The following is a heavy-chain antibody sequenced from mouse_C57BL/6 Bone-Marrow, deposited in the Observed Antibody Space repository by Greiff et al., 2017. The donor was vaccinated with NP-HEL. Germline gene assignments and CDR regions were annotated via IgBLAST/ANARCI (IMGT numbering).Heavy chain of an antibody. CDR3: ATITTVVPYYFDY. D-gene: IGHD1-1*01. CDR1: GYTFTSYW. J-gene: IGHJ2*01. CDR2: IDPNSGGT. Sequence: QVHVKQPGAELVKPGASVKLSCKASGYTFTSYWMHWVRQRPGRGLEWIGRIDPNSGGTKYNEKFKSKATLTVDKPSSTAYMQLSSLTSEDSAVYYCATITTVVPYYFDYWGQGTTLTVSS. V-gene: IGHV1-72*01.